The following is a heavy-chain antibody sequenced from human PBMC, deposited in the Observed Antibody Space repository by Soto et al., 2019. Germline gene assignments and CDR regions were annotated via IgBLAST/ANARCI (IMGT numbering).Heavy chain of an antibody. CDR1: GGTFSNYA. CDR3: ARVVILVPTASTHYDDHMAG. Sequence: QVQLVQSGAEVRKPGSSVTVSCKASGGTFSNYAISWVRQAPGQGREWRGGIIPIVGTGSYAQKFQGRVTITADEPTHTAYRELSSLRFEGTAVYYCARVVILVPTASTHYDDHMAGWGPGTTVTVSS. J-gene: IGHJ6*02. D-gene: IGHD2-2*01. V-gene: IGHV1-69*01. CDR2: IIPIVGTG.